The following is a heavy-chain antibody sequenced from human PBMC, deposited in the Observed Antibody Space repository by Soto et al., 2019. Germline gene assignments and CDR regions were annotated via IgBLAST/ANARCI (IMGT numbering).Heavy chain of an antibody. D-gene: IGHD6-19*01. Sequence: QITLKESGPTLVKPTQTLTLTCTFSGFSFSTTGVGVGWIRQPPGKALEWLALIYWDDDKRYSPSLKSRLTITKDTSKNQVVLTMTNMDPVDPATYYCAHRQAQGIGLAGTFDSWGQGTLVTVSS. V-gene: IGHV2-5*02. CDR2: IYWDDDK. J-gene: IGHJ4*02. CDR1: GFSFSTTGVG. CDR3: AHRQAQGIGLAGTFDS.